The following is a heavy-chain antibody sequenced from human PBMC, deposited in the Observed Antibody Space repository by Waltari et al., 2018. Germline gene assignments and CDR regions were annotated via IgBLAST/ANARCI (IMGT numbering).Heavy chain of an antibody. J-gene: IGHJ4*02. Sequence: QVQLVQSGAEVKKPGSSVTVSCKASGGTFSSYAISWVRQAPGQGLEWMGGIIPIFGTANYAQKFQGRVTITADESTSTAYMELSSLRSEDTAVYYCARYGTMVRGVIRGYFDYWGQGTLVTVSS. D-gene: IGHD3-10*01. V-gene: IGHV1-69*01. CDR2: IIPIFGTA. CDR3: ARYGTMVRGVIRGYFDY. CDR1: GGTFSSYA.